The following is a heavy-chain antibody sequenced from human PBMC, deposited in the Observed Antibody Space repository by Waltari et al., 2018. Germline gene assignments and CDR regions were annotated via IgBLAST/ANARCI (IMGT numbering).Heavy chain of an antibody. CDR1: GGSISSYY. CDR2: IYHSGST. D-gene: IGHD1-7*01. J-gene: IGHJ6*03. Sequence: QVQLQESGPGLVKPSETLSLTCTVSGGSISSYYWSWIRQPPGKGLEWIGDIYHSGSTNYIPSLKSRVTISVDTSKNQFSLKVSSVTAADTAVYYCARVRWGSSGGTYYYYMDVWGKGTTVTVSS. CDR3: ARVRWGSSGGTYYYYMDV. V-gene: IGHV4-59*01.